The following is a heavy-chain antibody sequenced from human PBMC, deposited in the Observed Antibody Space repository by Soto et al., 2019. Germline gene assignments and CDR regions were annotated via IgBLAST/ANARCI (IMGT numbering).Heavy chain of an antibody. CDR1: GFTFDDYA. CDR3: AKDEAELYYYMDV. J-gene: IGHJ6*03. V-gene: IGHV3-9*01. D-gene: IGHD1-26*01. Sequence: EVQLVESGGGLVQPGRSLRLSCAASGFTFDDYAMHWVRQAPGKGLEWVSGISWNSGSIGYADSVKGRFTISRDNAKNSLYLQMNSLRAEDTALYYCAKDEAELYYYMDVWGKGTTVTVSS. CDR2: ISWNSGSI.